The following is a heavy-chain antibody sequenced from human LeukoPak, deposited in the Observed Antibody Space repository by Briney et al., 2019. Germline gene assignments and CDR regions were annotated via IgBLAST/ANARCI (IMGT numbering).Heavy chain of an antibody. D-gene: IGHD6-13*01. CDR3: ARGEQQLSLPFGWFDP. J-gene: IGHJ5*02. Sequence: SQTLSLTCAISGDSVSSNSAAWNWIRQSPSRGLEWLGRTYYRSKWYNDYAVSVKSRITINPDTSKNQFSLQLNSVTPEDTAVYYCARGEQQLSLPFGWFDPWGQGTLVTVSS. V-gene: IGHV6-1*01. CDR1: GDSVSSNSAA. CDR2: TYYRSKWYN.